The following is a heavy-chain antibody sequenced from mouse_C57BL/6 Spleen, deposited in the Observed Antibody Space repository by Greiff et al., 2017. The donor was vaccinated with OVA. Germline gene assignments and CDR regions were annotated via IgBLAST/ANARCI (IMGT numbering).Heavy chain of an antibody. CDR3: ATDYTGSSTYGMDD. D-gene: IGHD1-1*01. Sequence: VQLQQSGPELVKPGASVKISCKASGYAFSSSWMNWVKQRPGKGLEWIGRIYPGDGDTNYNGKFKGKATLTADKSSSTAYMQLSSLTSEDSAVYICATDYTGSSTYGMDDWGQGTSVTVSA. CDR1: GYAFSSSW. J-gene: IGHJ4*01. V-gene: IGHV1-82*01. CDR2: IYPGDGDT.